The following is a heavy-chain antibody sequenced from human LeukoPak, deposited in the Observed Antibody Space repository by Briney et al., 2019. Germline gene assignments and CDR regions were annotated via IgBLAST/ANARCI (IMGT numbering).Heavy chain of an antibody. D-gene: IGHD3-10*01. Sequence: SETLSLTCTVSGGSISSYYWSWIRQPPGKGLEWIGYIYYSGSTNYNPSLKSRVTISVDTSKNQFSLKLSSVTAADTAVYYCASLRALWFGRGFDPWGQGTLVTVSS. J-gene: IGHJ5*02. CDR3: ASLRALWFGRGFDP. CDR1: GGSISSYY. V-gene: IGHV4-59*01. CDR2: IYYSGST.